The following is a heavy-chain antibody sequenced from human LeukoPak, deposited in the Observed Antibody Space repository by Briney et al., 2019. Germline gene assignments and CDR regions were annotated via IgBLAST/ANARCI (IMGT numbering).Heavy chain of an antibody. Sequence: GGSLRLSCAASGFTFSSYSMNWVRQAPVKGLEWVSSISSSSSYIYYADSVKGRFTISRDNAKNSLYLQMNSLRAEDTAVYYCARDPNLTYGMDVWGQGTTVTVSS. CDR1: GFTFSSYS. CDR2: ISSSSSYI. V-gene: IGHV3-21*01. CDR3: ARDPNLTYGMDV. J-gene: IGHJ6*02.